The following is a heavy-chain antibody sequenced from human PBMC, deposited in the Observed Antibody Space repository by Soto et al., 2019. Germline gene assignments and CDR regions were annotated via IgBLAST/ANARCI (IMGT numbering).Heavy chain of an antibody. CDR2: INAGNGNT. J-gene: IGHJ4*02. D-gene: IGHD2-21*01. Sequence: QVQVVQSGAEEKKPGASVKVSCTASGYTFTGYAMHWVRQAPGQRLEWMGWINAGNGNTKYTQMFQVRVTITRDTPARRAYMEMFSLRSEDTAVYYCVGAVGVVADFDYGGQGTLVTVSS. CDR3: VGAVGVVADFDY. V-gene: IGHV1-3*05. CDR1: GYTFTGYA.